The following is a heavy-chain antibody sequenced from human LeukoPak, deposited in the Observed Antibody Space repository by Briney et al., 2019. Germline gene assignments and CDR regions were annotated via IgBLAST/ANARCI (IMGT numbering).Heavy chain of an antibody. J-gene: IGHJ3*02. CDR3: AKVYDSSGYSIDAFDI. CDR1: GFTVSSYS. Sequence: GGSLILSCAASGFTVSSYSMNWVRQAPGKGLEWVSSISSSSSYIYYADSVKGRFTISRDNAKNSLYLQMNSLRAEDTAVYYCAKVYDSSGYSIDAFDIWGQGTMVTVSS. D-gene: IGHD3-22*01. CDR2: ISSSSSYI. V-gene: IGHV3-21*01.